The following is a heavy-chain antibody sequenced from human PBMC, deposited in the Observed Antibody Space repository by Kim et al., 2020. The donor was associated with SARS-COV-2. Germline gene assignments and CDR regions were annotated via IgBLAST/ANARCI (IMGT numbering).Heavy chain of an antibody. V-gene: IGHV4-39*01. Sequence: SETLSLTCTVSGGSISSSSYYWGWIRQPPGKGLEWIGSIYYSGSTYYNPSLKSRVTISVDTSKNQFSLKLSSVTAADTAVYYCARSGVLRFLEWLSDYYYYGMDVWGQGTTVTVSS. CDR1: GGSISSSSYY. J-gene: IGHJ6*02. CDR3: ARSGVLRFLEWLSDYYYYGMDV. D-gene: IGHD3-3*01. CDR2: IYYSGST.